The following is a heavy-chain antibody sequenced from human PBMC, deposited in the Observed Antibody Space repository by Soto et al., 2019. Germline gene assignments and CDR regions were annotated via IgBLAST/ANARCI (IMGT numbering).Heavy chain of an antibody. CDR1: GGSISSGGYY. Sequence: SATLCITWTVSGGSISSGGYYWSWIRQHPGKGLEWIGYIYYSGSTYYNPSLKSRVTISVDTSKNQFSLKLSSVTAADTAVYYCARDCSGGSCSTYYGMDVWGQGTTVTVSS. D-gene: IGHD2-15*01. CDR3: ARDCSGGSCSTYYGMDV. J-gene: IGHJ6*02. CDR2: IYYSGST. V-gene: IGHV4-31*02.